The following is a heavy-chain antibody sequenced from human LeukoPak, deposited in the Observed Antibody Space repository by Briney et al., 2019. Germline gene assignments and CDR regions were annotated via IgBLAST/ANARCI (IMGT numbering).Heavy chain of an antibody. CDR2: ISSSGSTI. V-gene: IGHV3-48*03. J-gene: IGHJ6*03. CDR1: GFTFSSYE. Sequence: GGSLRLSCAASGFTFSSYEMNWVRQAPGKGLEWVSYISSSGSTIYYADSVKGRFTISRDNVKNSLYLQMNSLRAEDTAVYYCARDRSAGKNYYYMDVWGKGTTVTISS. CDR3: ARDRSAGKNYYYMDV. D-gene: IGHD6-13*01.